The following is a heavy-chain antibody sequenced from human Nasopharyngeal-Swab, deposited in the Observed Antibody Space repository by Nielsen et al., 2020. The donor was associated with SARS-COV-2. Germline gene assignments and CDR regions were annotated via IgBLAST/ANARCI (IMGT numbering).Heavy chain of an antibody. CDR1: GFRFSSHA. D-gene: IGHD6-19*01. CDR3: AKGQQWLDELDY. J-gene: IGHJ4*02. Sequence: GESLKISCAASGFRFSSHAMSWVRQAPGKGLEWVSGISDNGANTYYADSVKGRFTISKDMSKNTLYLQMNSLRAEDTAVYFCAKGQQWLDELDYWGQETLVTVSS. CDR2: ISDNGANT. V-gene: IGHV3-23*01.